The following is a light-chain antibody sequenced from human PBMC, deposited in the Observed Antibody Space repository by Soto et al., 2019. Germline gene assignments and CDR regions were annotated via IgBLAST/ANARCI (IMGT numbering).Light chain of an antibody. Sequence: DIQMTQSPSTLSASGGDRLTITCRASQSISSWLAWYQQEPGKAPKLLIYDASSLESGVPSRFSGSGSGTEFTLTISSLQPDDFATYYCQQYNSYSMYTFGQGTKVDIK. CDR1: QSISSW. V-gene: IGKV1-5*01. J-gene: IGKJ2*01. CDR3: QQYNSYSMYT. CDR2: DAS.